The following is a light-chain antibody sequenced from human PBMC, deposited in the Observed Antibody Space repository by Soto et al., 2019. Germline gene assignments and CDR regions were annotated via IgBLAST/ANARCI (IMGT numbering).Light chain of an antibody. J-gene: IGKJ1*01. CDR2: DAS. CDR3: QRYNNIART. CDR1: QSIDTW. V-gene: IGKV1-5*01. Sequence: DIQMTQSPSTLSASVGDRVTITCLASQSIDTWLAWYQQKPGKAPNLLIYDASTLESGVPSRFSGGGSGTEFTLTISSLQPDDFATYYCQRYNNIARTFGQGTKVDIK.